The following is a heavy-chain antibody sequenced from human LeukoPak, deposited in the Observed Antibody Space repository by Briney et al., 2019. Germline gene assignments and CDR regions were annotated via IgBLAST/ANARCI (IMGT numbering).Heavy chain of an antibody. CDR3: ATLSSSWYNSFDP. CDR1: GGSISSSNYY. J-gene: IGHJ5*02. D-gene: IGHD6-13*01. Sequence: PSETLSLTCTVSGGSISSSNYYWGWIRQPPGKGLEWIGSIFYSGSTFYNPSLKGRVTVSVDTSNNQFSLNLRSVTAADTAVYYCATLSSSWYNSFDPWGQGTLVTVSS. CDR2: IFYSGST. V-gene: IGHV4-39*01.